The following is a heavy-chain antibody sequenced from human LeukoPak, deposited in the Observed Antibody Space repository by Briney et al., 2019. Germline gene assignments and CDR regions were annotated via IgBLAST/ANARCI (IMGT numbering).Heavy chain of an antibody. J-gene: IGHJ4*02. CDR1: GGSFSGYY. Sequence: PSETLSLTCAVHGGSFSGYYWSWIRQPPGKGLEWIGEINHSGSTNYNPSLKSRVTISVDASKNQFSLKLSSVTAADTAVYYCARGYYYDSSGYYSPLHVDFDYWGQGTLVTVSS. CDR2: INHSGST. CDR3: ARGYYYDSSGYYSPLHVDFDY. D-gene: IGHD3-22*01. V-gene: IGHV4-34*01.